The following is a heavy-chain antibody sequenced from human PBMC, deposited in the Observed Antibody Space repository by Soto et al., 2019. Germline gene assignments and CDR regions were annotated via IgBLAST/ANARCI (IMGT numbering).Heavy chain of an antibody. D-gene: IGHD3-3*01. CDR3: AKDNFVRFLEWSPPDAFDI. J-gene: IGHJ3*02. CDR1: GVTFSSYV. Sequence: GGSLRLSCAASGVTFSSYVMSWVLQAPGKGLEWVSAISGTGDSTYYADSVKGRFTISRDNSKNTLYLQMNSLRAEDTAVYYCAKDNFVRFLEWSPPDAFDIWGQGTRVTVSS. CDR2: ISGTGDST. V-gene: IGHV3-23*01.